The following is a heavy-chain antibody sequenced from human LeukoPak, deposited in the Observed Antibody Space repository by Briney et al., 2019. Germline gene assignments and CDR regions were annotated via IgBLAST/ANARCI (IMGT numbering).Heavy chain of an antibody. CDR1: GYSFTSYW. Sequence: GESLKISCKGSGYSFTSYWISWVRQMPGKGLDWMGRIDPSDSYTNYSPSFQGHVTISADKSISTAYLQWSSLKASDTAMYYCAYYGSGSYRAPFDPWGQGTLVTVSS. D-gene: IGHD3-10*01. J-gene: IGHJ5*02. CDR3: AYYGSGSYRAPFDP. CDR2: IDPSDSYT. V-gene: IGHV5-10-1*01.